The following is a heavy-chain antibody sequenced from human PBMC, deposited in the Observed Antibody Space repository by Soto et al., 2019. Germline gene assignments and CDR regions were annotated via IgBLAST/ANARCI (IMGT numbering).Heavy chain of an antibody. CDR3: AKDADAYYYYYMDV. CDR1: GFTFDDYA. J-gene: IGHJ6*03. CDR2: ISWNSGSI. Sequence: GGSPRLSCAASGFTFDDYAMHWVRQAPGKGLEWVSGISWNSGSIGYADSVKGRFTISRDNAKNSLYLQMNSLRAEDTALYYCAKDADAYYYYYMDVWGKGTTVTVSS. V-gene: IGHV3-9*01.